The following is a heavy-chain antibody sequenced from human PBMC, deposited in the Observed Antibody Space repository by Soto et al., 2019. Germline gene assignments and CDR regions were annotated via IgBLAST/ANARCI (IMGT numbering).Heavy chain of an antibody. D-gene: IGHD1-20*01. CDR3: AIWSNWNPLYYRGMDV. CDR1: GGAFTNYS. J-gene: IGHJ6*02. V-gene: IGHV1-69*08. Sequence: ASVKVSCKVSGGAFTNYSLNWVRHAPGQGLEWLGGIIPLHNTSNYSLELLGRGSVTADISSNTVYMHLSGLTSDDTATYYCAIWSNWNPLYYRGMDVWGQGTTVTVSS. CDR2: IIPLHNTS.